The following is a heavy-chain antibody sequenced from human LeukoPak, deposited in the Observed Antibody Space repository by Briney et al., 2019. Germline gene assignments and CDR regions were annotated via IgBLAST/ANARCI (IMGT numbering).Heavy chain of an antibody. CDR1: GFTVSSNY. J-gene: IGHJ6*03. CDR2: IYSGGST. Sequence: PGGSLRLSCAASGFTVSSNYMSWVGQAPGKGLEWVSVIYSGGSTYYADSVKGRFTISRDNSKNTLYLQMNSLRDEDTAVYKCAKDRDGSTWYLLNYMDGWGKGTTVTVSS. CDR3: AKDRDGSTWYLLNYMDG. V-gene: IGHV3-53*01. D-gene: IGHD6-13*01.